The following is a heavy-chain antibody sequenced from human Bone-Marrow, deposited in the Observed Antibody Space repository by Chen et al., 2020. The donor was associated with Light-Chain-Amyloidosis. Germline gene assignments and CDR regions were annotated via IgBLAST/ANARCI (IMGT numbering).Heavy chain of an antibody. Sequence: EVQLVESGGGLVQPGGSLRLSCSASGFTFTTYLMHWVRQAPGRGLVWVSRINNDGSGTLYADSLKGRFTVSRDNARNTLYLQMNSLGAEDTAVYYCARGGLDHAFDVWGQGTSVTVSS. CDR3: ARGGLDHAFDV. D-gene: IGHD3-9*01. V-gene: IGHV3-74*01. CDR1: GFTFTTYL. J-gene: IGHJ3*01. CDR2: INNDGSGT.